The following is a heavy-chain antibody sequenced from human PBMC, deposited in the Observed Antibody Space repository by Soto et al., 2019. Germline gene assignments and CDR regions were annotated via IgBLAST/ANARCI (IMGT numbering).Heavy chain of an antibody. D-gene: IGHD1-7*01. CDR2: IYPSDSTV. CDR3: ARGTVANYFEP. CDR1: GYTFANYW. J-gene: IGHJ5*02. Sequence: PGESLKISCQSSGYTFANYWIVWVRQMPGKGLEWMGIIYPSDSTVKYSPSVQGQVTMSVXXXIXXXYXQXSXLKASDAAVYYCARGTVANYFEPWGQGTLVTVSS. V-gene: IGHV5-51*01.